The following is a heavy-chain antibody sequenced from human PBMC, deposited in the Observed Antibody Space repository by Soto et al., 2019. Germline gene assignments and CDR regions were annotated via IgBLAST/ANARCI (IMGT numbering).Heavy chain of an antibody. Sequence: YTVAVGTSRDLCWRWIRQTPGQGLEWIGYLYYSGSTNYKPSLKSRVATSVATSRNQFSLKLSSVTAADTAVSFCARELAALPRAGSRGYWCQGTLVSV. J-gene: IGHJ4*02. CDR1: VGTSRDLC. CDR2: LYYSGST. CDR3: ARELAALPRAGSRGY. D-gene: IGHD6-13*01. V-gene: IGHV4-59*11.